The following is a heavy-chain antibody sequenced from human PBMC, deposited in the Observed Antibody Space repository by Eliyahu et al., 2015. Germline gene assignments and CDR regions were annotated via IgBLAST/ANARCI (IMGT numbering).Heavy chain of an antibody. D-gene: IGHD2-2*01. Sequence: QVQLVQSGAEVKKPGASVKXSCKASGYXFTSYDIXWXRQATGQGLEWMGWMNPDSGDTGFAQKFQGRVTMTRNTSISTVYIDLSSLRSEDTAVYYCARGWGTVLVPAALYGMDVWGQGTTVTVSS. V-gene: IGHV1-8*01. CDR2: MNPDSGDT. CDR3: ARGWGTVLVPAALYGMDV. J-gene: IGHJ6*02. CDR1: GYXFTSYD.